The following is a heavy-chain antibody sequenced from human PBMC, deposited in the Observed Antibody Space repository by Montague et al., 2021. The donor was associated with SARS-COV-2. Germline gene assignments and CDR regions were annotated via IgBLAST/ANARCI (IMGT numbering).Heavy chain of an antibody. CDR1: GGSFSGFY. V-gene: IGHV4-34*01. Sequence: SETLSLTCAVSGGSFSGFYWNWVRQPPGEGLEWIGEINHSGSTYXNPSLKSRVTISVDTSKNQFSLKLSSVTAADTAVYYCARHMGQVYGGNTNVPTFGYWGQGTLVTVSS. CDR2: INHSGST. J-gene: IGHJ4*02. D-gene: IGHD4-23*01. CDR3: ARHMGQVYGGNTNVPTFGY.